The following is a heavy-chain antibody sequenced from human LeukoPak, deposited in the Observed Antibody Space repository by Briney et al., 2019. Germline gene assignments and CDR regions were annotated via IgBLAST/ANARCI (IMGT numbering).Heavy chain of an antibody. Sequence: PSETLSLTCAVSGYSTSSGYYWGWIRQPPGKGLEWIGSIYHSGSTYYNPSLKSRVTISVDTSKNQFSLKLSSVTAADTAVYYCARGTYDFWSGYYSYWGQGTLVTVSS. V-gene: IGHV4-38-2*01. CDR1: GYSTSSGYY. J-gene: IGHJ4*02. CDR3: ARGTYDFWSGYYSY. D-gene: IGHD3-3*01. CDR2: IYHSGST.